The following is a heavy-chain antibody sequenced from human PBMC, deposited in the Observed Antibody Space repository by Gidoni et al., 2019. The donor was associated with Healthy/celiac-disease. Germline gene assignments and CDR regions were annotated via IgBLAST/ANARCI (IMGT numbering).Heavy chain of an antibody. D-gene: IGHD6-6*01. CDR2: ISSSSSYI. CDR3: ARDSLVSSSDAFDI. Sequence: EVQLVESGGGLVKPGGYLRLSGAASGFTFSSYSMTWVRQAPGKGLEWVSSISSSSSYIYYAYSVKGRFTISRDNAKNSLYLQMNSLRAEDTAVYYCARDSLVSSSDAFDIWGQGTMVTVSS. V-gene: IGHV3-21*01. CDR1: GFTFSSYS. J-gene: IGHJ3*02.